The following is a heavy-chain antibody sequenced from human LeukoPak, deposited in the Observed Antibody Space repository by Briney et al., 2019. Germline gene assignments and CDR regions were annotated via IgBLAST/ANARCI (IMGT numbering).Heavy chain of an antibody. V-gene: IGHV6-1*01. D-gene: IGHD2-2*01. CDR1: GDSVSSNSAA. CDR3: ARANSGDIVVVPAAPLFDY. J-gene: IGHJ4*02. CDR2: TYYRSKWYN. Sequence: SQTLSLTCAISGDSVSSNSAAWNWIRQSPSRGLGWLGRTYYRSKWYNDYAVSVKSRITINPDTSKNQFSLQLNSVTPEDTAVYYCARANSGDIVVVPAAPLFDYWGQGTLVTVSS.